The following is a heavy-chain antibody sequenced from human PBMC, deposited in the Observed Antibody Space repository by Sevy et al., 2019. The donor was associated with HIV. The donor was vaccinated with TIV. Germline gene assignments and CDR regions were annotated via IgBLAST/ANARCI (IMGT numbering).Heavy chain of an antibody. CDR3: ARGPDYYDRSGYYYQ. CDR2: ISSSSTYI. D-gene: IGHD3-22*01. Sequence: GESLKISCAASGFTFSSYSMHWVRQAPGKGLEWVSSISSSSTYIYYADSVKGRFTISRDNAKNSLYLQMNSPRAEDTAVYYCARGPDYYDRSGYYYQWGQGTLVTVSS. V-gene: IGHV3-21*01. J-gene: IGHJ4*02. CDR1: GFTFSSYS.